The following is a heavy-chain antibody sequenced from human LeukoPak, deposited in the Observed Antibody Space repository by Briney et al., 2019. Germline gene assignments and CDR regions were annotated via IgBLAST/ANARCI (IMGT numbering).Heavy chain of an antibody. Sequence: GGSLRLSCAASGCTFTSYTINWVRQAPGKGLEWVSSISSSSSYIYYADSVKGRFTISRDNAKNSLYLQMNSLRAEDTALYYCASDYYGDYYFDYWGQGTLVTVSS. CDR3: ASDYYGDYYFDY. CDR1: GCTFTSYT. D-gene: IGHD4-17*01. CDR2: ISSSSSYI. V-gene: IGHV3-21*01. J-gene: IGHJ4*02.